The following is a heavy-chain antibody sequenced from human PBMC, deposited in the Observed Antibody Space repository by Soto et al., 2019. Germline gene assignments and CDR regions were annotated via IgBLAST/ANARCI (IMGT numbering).Heavy chain of an antibody. CDR3: ASAPTTVAATPYFDY. D-gene: IGHD2-15*01. CDR2: IYYSGST. J-gene: IGHJ4*02. Sequence: SETLSLTCTVSGGSISSGGYYWSWIRQHPGKGLEWIGYIYYSGSTYYNPSLKSRVTISVDTSKNQFSLKLSSVTAADTAVYYGASAPTTVAATPYFDYWGQGTLVTVSS. CDR1: GGSISSGGYY. V-gene: IGHV4-31*03.